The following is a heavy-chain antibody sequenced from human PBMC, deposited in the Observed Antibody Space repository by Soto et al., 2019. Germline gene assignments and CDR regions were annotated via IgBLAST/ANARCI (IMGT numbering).Heavy chain of an antibody. V-gene: IGHV3-48*03. J-gene: IGHJ4*02. Sequence: GSLRLSCAASGFTFSSYEMNWVRQAPGKGLEWVSYISSSGSTIYYADSVKGRFTISRDNAKNSLYLQMNSLRAEDTAVYYCARVYYDILTGYLDYWGQGTLVTVSS. D-gene: IGHD3-9*01. CDR2: ISSSGSTI. CDR1: GFTFSSYE. CDR3: ARVYYDILTGYLDY.